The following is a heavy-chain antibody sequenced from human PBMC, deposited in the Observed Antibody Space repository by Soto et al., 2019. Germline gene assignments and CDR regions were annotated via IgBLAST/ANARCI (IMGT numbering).Heavy chain of an antibody. CDR3: ARGGGLLTYYYYGMDV. CDR1: GFTFSSYE. D-gene: IGHD4-17*01. V-gene: IGHV3-48*03. J-gene: IGHJ6*02. CDR2: ISSSGSTI. Sequence: LRLSCAASGFTFSSYEMNWVRQAPGKGLEWVSYISSSGSTIYYADSVKGRFTISRDNAKNSLYLQMNSLRAEDTAVYYCARGGGLLTYYYYGMDVWGQGTTVTVSS.